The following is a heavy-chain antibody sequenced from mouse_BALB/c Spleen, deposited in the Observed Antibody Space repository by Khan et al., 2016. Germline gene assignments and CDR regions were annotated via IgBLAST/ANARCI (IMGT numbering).Heavy chain of an antibody. Sequence: QIQLVQSGPELRKPGETVKISCKASGYIFTSYGMIWVKQAPGEGLKWMGWINTNTGEPTYAETFKGRFAFSLETSASIAYLQINDLKNEDTATYFCAIYGNYALDYWGQGTAVTVSS. V-gene: IGHV9-3*02. CDR3: AIYGNYALDY. D-gene: IGHD2-1*01. CDR2: INTNTGEP. J-gene: IGHJ4*01. CDR1: GYIFTSYG.